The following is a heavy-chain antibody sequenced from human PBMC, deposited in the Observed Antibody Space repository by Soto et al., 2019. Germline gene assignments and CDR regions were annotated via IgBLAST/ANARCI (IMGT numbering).Heavy chain of an antibody. J-gene: IGHJ6*03. Sequence: GGSLRLSCTASGFTFGDYAMSWFRQAPGKGLEWVGFIRSKAYGGTTEYAASVKGRFTISRDDSKSIAYLQMNSLKTEDTAVYYCTRVRETGAFYYYYYMDVWGKGTTVTVSS. CDR2: IRSKAYGGTT. D-gene: IGHD7-27*01. CDR3: TRVRETGAFYYYYYMDV. V-gene: IGHV3-49*03. CDR1: GFTFGDYA.